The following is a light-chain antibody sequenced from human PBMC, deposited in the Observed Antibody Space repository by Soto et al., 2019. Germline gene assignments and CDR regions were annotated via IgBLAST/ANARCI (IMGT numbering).Light chain of an antibody. Sequence: DIVMTQSPDSLAVSLGERATINCKSSQSVLYSSNNKNYLAWYQQKPGQPPKLLIYWASTRGSGVPDRFSGSGSGTDFTLTISSLQAEDVAVYYCQQYYSSPPTFGLGIKVEIK. CDR3: QQYYSSPPT. CDR1: QSVLYSSNNKNY. J-gene: IGKJ1*01. CDR2: WAS. V-gene: IGKV4-1*01.